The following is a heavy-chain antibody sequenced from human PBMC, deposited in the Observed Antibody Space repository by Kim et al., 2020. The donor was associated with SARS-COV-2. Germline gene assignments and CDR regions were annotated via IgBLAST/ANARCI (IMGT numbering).Heavy chain of an antibody. CDR3: ATVPRIDAYFHD. D-gene: IGHD3-16*02. Sequence: SVKVSCKASGGTFSNHVLSWVRQAPGQGLEWMGGINPIFDKANYAEKFQGRATIPPDESTRTAYMELSSLRHNDSAVYYCATVPRIDAYFHDLGQGTL. V-gene: IGHV1-69*13. J-gene: IGHJ1*01. CDR1: GGTFSNHV. CDR2: INPIFDKA.